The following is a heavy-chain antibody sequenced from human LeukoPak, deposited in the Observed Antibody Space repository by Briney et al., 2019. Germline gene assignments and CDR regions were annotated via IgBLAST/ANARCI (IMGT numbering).Heavy chain of an antibody. CDR1: GGSISSYH. Sequence: SETLSLTCTVSGGSISSYHWSWIRQPAGKGLEWIGRIYTSGSTNYNPSLKSRVTMSVDTSTNQFSLKLSSVTAADTAVYYCAKDPGSSWYFDYWGQGTLVTVSS. CDR2: IYTSGST. CDR3: AKDPGSSWYFDY. V-gene: IGHV4-4*07. D-gene: IGHD6-13*01. J-gene: IGHJ4*02.